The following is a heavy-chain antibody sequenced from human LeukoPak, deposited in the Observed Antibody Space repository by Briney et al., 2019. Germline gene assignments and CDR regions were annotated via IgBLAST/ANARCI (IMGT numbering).Heavy chain of an antibody. D-gene: IGHD6-19*01. Sequence: PGGSLRLSCAASGFTFSDSYMSWIRQVPGKGLEWISYISDSADTIYYADSVKGRFTISRDNAKNSLYLQMNSLRAEDTAVYYCARWKVAEISSHYYYYGMDVWGQGTTVTVSS. CDR1: GFTFSDSY. V-gene: IGHV3-11*04. CDR2: ISDSADTI. CDR3: ARWKVAEISSHYYYYGMDV. J-gene: IGHJ6*02.